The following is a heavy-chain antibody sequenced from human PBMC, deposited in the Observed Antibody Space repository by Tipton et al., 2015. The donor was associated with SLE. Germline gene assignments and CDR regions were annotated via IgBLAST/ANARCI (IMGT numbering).Heavy chain of an antibody. J-gene: IGHJ1*01. CDR2: VYDSGTT. CDR1: GGYITSDIYY. D-gene: IGHD2/OR15-2a*01. Sequence: TLSLTCFVSGGYITSDIYYWGWIRQPPGKGLEWIGSVYDSGTTYYNPSLKSRVTMSVATSKTQFSLKLSSLTAADTAVYYCVRHEYCDPECLQYFHLWGQGTLVTVSS. CDR3: VRHEYCDPECLQYFHL. V-gene: IGHV4-39*07.